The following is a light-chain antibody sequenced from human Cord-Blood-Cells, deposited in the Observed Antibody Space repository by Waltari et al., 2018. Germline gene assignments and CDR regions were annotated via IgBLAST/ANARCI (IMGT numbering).Light chain of an antibody. V-gene: IGLV3-21*03. CDR1: NIGSKS. J-gene: IGLJ2*01. CDR3: QVWDSSSDHPV. CDR2: DDS. Sequence: SYVLTQPPSVSVAPGKTARITCGGNNIGSKSVHWYQQKPGQAPVLVVYDDSDRPSGIPGRFSGSNSGNTATLTISRVEAWDEADYYCQVWDSSSDHPVFGGGTKLTVL.